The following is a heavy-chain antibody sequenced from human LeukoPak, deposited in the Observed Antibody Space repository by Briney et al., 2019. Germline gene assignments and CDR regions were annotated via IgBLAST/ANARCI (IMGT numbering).Heavy chain of an antibody. J-gene: IGHJ3*02. V-gene: IGHV4-38-2*01. CDR1: GYSISSGYY. CDR2: IYHSGST. Sequence: PSETLSLTCAVSGYSISSGYYWGWIRQPPGKGLGWIGSIYHSGSTYYNPSLKSRVTISVDTSKNQFSLKLSSVTAADTAVYYCARQEVALKRGDAFDIWGQGTMVTVSS. D-gene: IGHD5-12*01. CDR3: ARQEVALKRGDAFDI.